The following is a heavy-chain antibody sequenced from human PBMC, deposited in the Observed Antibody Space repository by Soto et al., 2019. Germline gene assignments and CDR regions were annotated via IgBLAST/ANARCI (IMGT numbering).Heavy chain of an antibody. J-gene: IGHJ4*02. Sequence: QVQLQESGPGLVKPSQTLSLTCTVSGGSISSGDYYWSWIRQPPGKGLEWIGYIYYSGSTYYNPSFKSRVTKSVDTSNNQFSLKLSSVTAADTAVYYCASIRFLEWTRLGDYWGQGTLVTVSS. D-gene: IGHD3-3*01. V-gene: IGHV4-30-4*01. CDR1: GGSISSGDYY. CDR3: ASIRFLEWTRLGDY. CDR2: IYYSGST.